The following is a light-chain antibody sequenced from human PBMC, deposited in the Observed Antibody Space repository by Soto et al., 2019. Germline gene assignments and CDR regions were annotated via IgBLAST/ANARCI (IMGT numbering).Light chain of an antibody. CDR1: QDISRW. CDR2: AAS. J-gene: IGKJ3*01. Sequence: DIQMTQSPSSVSASVGDRVTITCRASQDISRWLAWYQQKPGKAPNLLIYAASTLQSGVPSRFSSSGSGTDFPLTISSLQPEYFATYYCQQADSFTTFGPGTKVDIK. V-gene: IGKV1-12*01. CDR3: QQADSFTT.